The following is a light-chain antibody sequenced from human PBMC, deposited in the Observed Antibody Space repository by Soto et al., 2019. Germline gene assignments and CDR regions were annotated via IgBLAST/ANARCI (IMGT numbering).Light chain of an antibody. J-gene: IGKJ1*01. V-gene: IGKV3-15*01. CDR2: GAS. Sequence: EIVMTQSPATLSVSPGERATLSCRASQSVSSNLAWYQQKPGQAPGLLIYGASTRATGIPARFSGSGSGTEFTLTISSLQSEDFAVYYCQQYNNRPPWTFGQGTKVEIK. CDR3: QQYNNRPPWT. CDR1: QSVSSN.